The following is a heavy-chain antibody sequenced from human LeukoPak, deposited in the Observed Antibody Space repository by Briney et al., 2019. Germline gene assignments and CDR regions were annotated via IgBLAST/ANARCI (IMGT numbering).Heavy chain of an antibody. V-gene: IGHV3-20*04. D-gene: IGHD3-22*01. CDR1: GFTFSSYG. CDR3: ARATHYYESSGYDY. Sequence: PGGSLRLSCEASGFTFSSYGVHWVRQAPGKGLEWVSGINWNGGSTGYADSVKGRFTISRDNAKNSLYLQMNSLRAEDTALYYCARATHYYESSGYDYWGQGTLVTVSS. CDR2: INWNGGST. J-gene: IGHJ4*02.